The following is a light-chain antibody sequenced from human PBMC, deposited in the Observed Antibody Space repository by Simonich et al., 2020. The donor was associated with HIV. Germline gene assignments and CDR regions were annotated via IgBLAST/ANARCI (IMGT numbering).Light chain of an antibody. V-gene: IGKV1-33*01. Sequence: DIQMTQSPSSLSASVGDRVTITCQASQDISNYLNWYQQKPGKAPTLLIYDASNLETGVPSRFSGSGSGTDFTFTISSLQPEDIATYYCQQYDNLPPKLTFGGGTKVEIK. CDR2: DAS. CDR3: QQYDNLPPKLT. J-gene: IGKJ4*01. CDR1: QDISNY.